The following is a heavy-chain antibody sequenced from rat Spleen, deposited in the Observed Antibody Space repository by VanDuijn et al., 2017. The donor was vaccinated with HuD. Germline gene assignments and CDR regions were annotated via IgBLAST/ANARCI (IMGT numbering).Heavy chain of an antibody. V-gene: IGHV2-13*01. CDR3: ASSYMPFDY. J-gene: IGHJ2*01. D-gene: IGHD1-2*01. CDR2: IWGDGNS. Sequence: QVQLKESGPGLVQPSQTLSLTCTVSGFSLSNYGVIWVRQPPGKGLDWMGVIWGDGNSNYNSALKSRLSISRDTSKSQVYLKMNSLQTEDTATYYCASSYMPFDYWGQGVMVTVSS. CDR1: GFSLSNYG.